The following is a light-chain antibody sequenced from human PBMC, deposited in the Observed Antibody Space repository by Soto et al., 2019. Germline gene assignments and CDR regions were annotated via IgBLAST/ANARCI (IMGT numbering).Light chain of an antibody. V-gene: IGLV1-40*01. J-gene: IGLJ3*02. CDR3: XXYDSSLSVLWV. CDR1: SSNIGTGYD. CDR2: GNS. Sequence: QSVLTQPXSVSGAPGQXXXIXCTGSSSNIGTGYDVHWYQQLPGTAPKLLIYGNSNRPSGVPDRFSGSKSGXXAXXXITGXXXXXEAXYXCXXYDSSLSVLWVF.